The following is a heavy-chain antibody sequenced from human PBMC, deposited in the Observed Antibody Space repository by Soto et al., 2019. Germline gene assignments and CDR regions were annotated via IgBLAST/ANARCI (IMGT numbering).Heavy chain of an antibody. D-gene: IGHD6-6*01. J-gene: IGHJ5*02. CDR1: GYTFTSYY. CDR3: ARATMKTSLAARRAGRGYNWFDP. V-gene: IGHV1-46*03. Sequence: ASVKVSCKASGYTFTSYYMHWVRQAPGQGLEWMGIINPSGGSTSYAQKFQGRVTMTRDTSTSTVYMELSSLRSEDTAVYYCARATMKTSLAARRAGRGYNWFDPWGQGTLVTVSS. CDR2: INPSGGST.